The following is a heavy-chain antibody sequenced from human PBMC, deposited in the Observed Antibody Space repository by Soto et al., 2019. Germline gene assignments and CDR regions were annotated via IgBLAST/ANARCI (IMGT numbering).Heavy chain of an antibody. Sequence: GASVKVSCKAAGYTLSSYGISWVRQAPGQGLEWMGWISAYNGDTSYAQNFQGRLTMTTDTSTSTAYMELRSLGSDDTAVYYCARDPLRPKHDYGMAVWGQGTTVTVAS. V-gene: IGHV1-18*01. D-gene: IGHD3-3*01. J-gene: IGHJ6*02. CDR3: ARDPLRPKHDYGMAV. CDR1: GYTLSSYG. CDR2: ISAYNGDT.